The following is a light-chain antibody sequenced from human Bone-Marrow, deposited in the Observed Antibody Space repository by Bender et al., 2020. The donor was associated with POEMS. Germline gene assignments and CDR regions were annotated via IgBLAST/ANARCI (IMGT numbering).Light chain of an antibody. CDR3: GTWDSSLSVVV. CDR1: NSNIGNNY. CDR2: DNY. V-gene: IGLV1-51*01. Sequence: QSVLTQPPSVSAAPGQEVTISCSGINSNIGNNYVSWYQQLPGTAPKLLIYDNYKRPSGIPDRFSGSKSGTSATLDITGLQTGDEADYYCGTWDSSLSVVVFGGGTKLTVL. J-gene: IGLJ2*01.